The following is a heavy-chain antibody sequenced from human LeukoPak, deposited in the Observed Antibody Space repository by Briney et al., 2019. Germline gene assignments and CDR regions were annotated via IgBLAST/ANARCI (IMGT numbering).Heavy chain of an antibody. Sequence: ASVKVSCKASGYTFTSYAMHWVRQAPGQRLEWMRWINAGNGNTKYSQKFQGRVTITRDTSASTAYMELSSLRSEDTAVYYCARDLVRIVVVPAATWFDPWGQGTLVTVSS. D-gene: IGHD2-2*01. V-gene: IGHV1-3*01. J-gene: IGHJ5*02. CDR1: GYTFTSYA. CDR3: ARDLVRIVVVPAATWFDP. CDR2: INAGNGNT.